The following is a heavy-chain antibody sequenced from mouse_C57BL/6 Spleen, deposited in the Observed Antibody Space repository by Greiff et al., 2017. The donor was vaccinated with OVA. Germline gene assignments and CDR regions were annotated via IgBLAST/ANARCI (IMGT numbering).Heavy chain of an antibody. CDR2: INPNNGGT. J-gene: IGHJ2*01. Sequence: VQLQQSGPELVKPGASVKMSCKASGYTFTDYNMHWVKQSHGKSLEWIGYINPNNGGTSYNQKFKGKATLTVNKSSSTAYMELRSLTSEDSAVYYCARYYYGRNYFDYWGQGTTLTVSS. V-gene: IGHV1-22*01. D-gene: IGHD1-1*01. CDR3: ARYYYGRNYFDY. CDR1: GYTFTDYN.